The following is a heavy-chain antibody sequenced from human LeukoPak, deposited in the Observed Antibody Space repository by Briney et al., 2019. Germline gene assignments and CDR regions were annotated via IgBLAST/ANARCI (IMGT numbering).Heavy chain of an antibody. CDR1: GGSFSGYY. D-gene: IGHD2-2*01. CDR2: INHSGST. V-gene: IGHV4-34*01. CDR3: ARHSYEYQLLSVRAPFDY. J-gene: IGHJ4*02. Sequence: PSETLSLTCAVYGGSFSGYYWSWIRQPPGKGLEWIGEINHSGSTNYNPSLKSRVTISVDTSKNQFSLKLSSVTAADTAVYYCARHSYEYQLLSVRAPFDYWGQGTLVTVSS.